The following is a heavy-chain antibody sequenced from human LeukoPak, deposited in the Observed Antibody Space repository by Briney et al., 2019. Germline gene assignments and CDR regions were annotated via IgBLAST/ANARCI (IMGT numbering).Heavy chain of an antibody. V-gene: IGHV3-11*05. J-gene: IGHJ4*02. CDR3: AKEFCSGGSCNLDY. CDR2: ISSTSTYT. CDR1: GFTFSDYY. Sequence: PGGSLRLSCAASGFTFSDYYMSWVRQAPGKGLEWVSYISSTSTYTNYADSVKGRFTISRDNAKNSLYLQMNSLRAEDTAVYYCAKEFCSGGSCNLDYWGQGTPVTVSS. D-gene: IGHD2-15*01.